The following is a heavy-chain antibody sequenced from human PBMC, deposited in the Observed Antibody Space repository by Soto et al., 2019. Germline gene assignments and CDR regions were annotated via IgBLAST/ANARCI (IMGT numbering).Heavy chain of an antibody. CDR2: IYHSGST. J-gene: IGHJ5*02. D-gene: IGHD2-2*01. V-gene: IGHV4-30-2*01. CDR3: ARVPTP. CDR1: GGSISSGGYS. Sequence: SETLSLTCAVSGGSISSGGYSWSWIRQPPGKGLEWIGYIYHSGSTYYNPSPKSRVTISVDRSKNQFSLKLSSVTAADTAVYYCARVPTPWGQGTLVTVSS.